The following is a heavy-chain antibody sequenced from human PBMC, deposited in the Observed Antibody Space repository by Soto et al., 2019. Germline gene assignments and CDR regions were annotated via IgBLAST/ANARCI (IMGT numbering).Heavy chain of an antibody. V-gene: IGHV3-15*07. D-gene: IGHD1-1*01. J-gene: IGHJ4*02. CDR2: IKSKTDGGTT. CDR3: TTEVSKDRYNRFDY. CDR1: SVSNAW. Sequence: SVSNAWMNWVRQAPGKGLEWVGRIKSKTDGGTTDYAAPVKGRFTISRDDSKITLYLQMHSLKTEDTAVYYCTTEVSKDRYNRFDYWGQGTLVTVSS.